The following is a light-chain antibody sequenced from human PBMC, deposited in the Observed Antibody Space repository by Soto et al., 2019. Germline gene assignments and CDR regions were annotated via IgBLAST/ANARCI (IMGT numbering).Light chain of an antibody. CDR1: SSNIGAGYD. V-gene: IGLV1-40*01. J-gene: IGLJ3*02. Sequence: QCVLTQPPSVSGAPGQRVTISCTGSSSNIGAGYDVHWYQQLPGTDPKLLIYGNSNRPSGVPDRFSGSKSGTSASLAITGLQAEDEADYYCQSYDSSLSGSVFGGGTKVTVL. CDR2: GNS. CDR3: QSYDSSLSGSV.